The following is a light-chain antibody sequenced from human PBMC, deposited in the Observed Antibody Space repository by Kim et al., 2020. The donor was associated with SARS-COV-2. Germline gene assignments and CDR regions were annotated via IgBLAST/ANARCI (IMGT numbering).Light chain of an antibody. CDR2: DVT. J-gene: IGLJ1*01. CDR1: SSDVGGYDY. CDR3: CSFAGSNTFG. V-gene: IGLV2-11*01. Sequence: QSALTQPRSVSWSPGQSVTISCTGTSSDVGGYDYVSCYQQHPGKAPKLMIYDVTKRPSGVPDRFSGSKSGNTASLTISGLQAEDEADYYCCSFAGSNTFGFGTGTKVTVL.